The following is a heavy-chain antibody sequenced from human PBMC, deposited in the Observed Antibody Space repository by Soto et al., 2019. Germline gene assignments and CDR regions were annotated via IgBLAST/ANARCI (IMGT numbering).Heavy chain of an antibody. V-gene: IGHV1-8*01. J-gene: IGHJ4*02. CDR2: MEPSSGRT. D-gene: IGHD1-26*01. CDR1: GYSFTSLD. CDR3: ARGVSAGVDY. Sequence: QVQLVQSGAEVREPGASVKVSCKASGYSFTSLDINWVRQTAGQGLEWMGWMEPSSGRTGYAQKYQGRVTMNRDTSINTAYMELTTLTSDDTDFYYCARGVSAGVDYWGQGNLVIVSS.